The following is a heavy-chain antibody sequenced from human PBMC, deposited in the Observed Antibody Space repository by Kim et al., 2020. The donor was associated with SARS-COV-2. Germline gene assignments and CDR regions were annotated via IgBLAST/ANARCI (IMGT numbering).Heavy chain of an antibody. V-gene: IGHV3-49*03. CDR2: IRSKAYGGTT. D-gene: IGHD5-12*01. J-gene: IGHJ4*02. CDR3: TSGGYSLRGYSGYDSGDY. CDR1: GFTFGDYA. Sequence: GGSLRLSCTASGFTFGDYAMSWFRQAPGKGLEWVGFIRSKAYGGTTEYAASVKGRFTISRDDSKSIAYLQMNSLKTEDTAVYYCTSGGYSLRGYSGYDSGDYWGQGTLVTVSS.